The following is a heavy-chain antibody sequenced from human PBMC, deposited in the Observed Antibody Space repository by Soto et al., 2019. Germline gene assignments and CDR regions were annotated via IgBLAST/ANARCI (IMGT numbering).Heavy chain of an antibody. D-gene: IGHD3-3*01. V-gene: IGHV4-34*01. Sequence: LSLTCAVYGGSFSDYYWSWIRQPPGKGLEWIGEINHTGSINYNPSLKSRVAISVDTSKNQFSLKLSSVTAADTAVYYCARERKGRILRFLWCAFDIWGQGTMVTVSS. CDR3: ARERKGRILRFLWCAFDI. CDR1: GGSFSDYY. CDR2: INHTGSI. J-gene: IGHJ3*02.